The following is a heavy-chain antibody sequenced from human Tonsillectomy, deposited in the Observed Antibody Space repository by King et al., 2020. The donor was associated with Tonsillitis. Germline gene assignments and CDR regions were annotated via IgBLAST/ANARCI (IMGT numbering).Heavy chain of an antibody. Sequence: VQLVESGGGVVQPGGSLRLSCEAARFTFSDYGMHWVRQAPGKGLEWVAFIRDDGSDKYYAASVKGRFTISRDNSKNTMYLQMNSLRAEDTAVYFCAKGSYCRNLSCPVVGYWGQGTLVTVS. V-gene: IGHV3-30*02. D-gene: IGHD2-15*01. J-gene: IGHJ4*02. CDR1: RFTFSDYG. CDR3: AKGSYCRNLSCPVVGY. CDR2: IRDDGSDK.